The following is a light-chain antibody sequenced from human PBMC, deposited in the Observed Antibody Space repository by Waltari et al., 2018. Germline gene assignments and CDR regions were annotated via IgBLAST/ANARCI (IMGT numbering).Light chain of an antibody. V-gene: IGLV1-51*01. CDR2: DNN. CDR1: SSNIGGNS. Sequence: QSVLTQPPSVSAAPGQKVTISCSGSSSNIGGNSVSWYQHLPGTAPQPLISDNNKRPSGIPDRFSVSKSGTSATLGITGLQTGDEADYYCGTWDSSLSVYVFGTGTKVTAL. CDR3: GTWDSSLSVYV. J-gene: IGLJ1*01.